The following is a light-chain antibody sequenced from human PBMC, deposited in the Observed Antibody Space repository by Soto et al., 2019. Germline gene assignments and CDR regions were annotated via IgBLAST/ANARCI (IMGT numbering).Light chain of an antibody. CDR2: DVN. CDR3: CSSAGTVAYV. CDR1: GSDVGAYNL. Sequence: HSALTQPASVSGSHGQSITISCAGTGSDVGAYNLVSWYQQHPGKSPKLIICDVNTLPSGISHRFSGSKSGDTASLTISELKTEDEADSFCCSSAGTVAYVFGTGTKVTFI. V-gene: IGLV2-23*02. J-gene: IGLJ1*01.